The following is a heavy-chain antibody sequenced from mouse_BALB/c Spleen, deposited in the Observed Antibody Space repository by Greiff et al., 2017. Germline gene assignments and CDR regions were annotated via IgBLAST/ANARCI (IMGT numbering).Heavy chain of an antibody. Sequence: EVKLVESGGGLVQPGGSLRLSCATSGFTFTDYYMSWVRQPPGKALEWLGFIRNKANGYTTEYSASVKGRFTISRDNSQSILYLQMNTLRAEDSATYYCARVLNCDWYFDVWGAGTTVTVSS. V-gene: IGHV7-3*02. D-gene: IGHD4-1*02. CDR3: ARVLNCDWYFDV. J-gene: IGHJ1*01. CDR1: GFTFTDYY. CDR2: IRNKANGYTT.